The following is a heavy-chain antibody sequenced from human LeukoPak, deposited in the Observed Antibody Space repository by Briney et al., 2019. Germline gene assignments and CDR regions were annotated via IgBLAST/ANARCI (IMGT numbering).Heavy chain of an antibody. Sequence: SETLSLTCTVSGGSISSGGYYWSWIRQHPGKGLEWIGYIYYSGSTYYNPSLKSRVTISVGTSKNQFSLKLSSVTAADTAVYYCARIVDTAMVVRFDPWGQGTLVTVSS. CDR3: ARIVDTAMVVRFDP. J-gene: IGHJ5*02. CDR2: IYYSGST. D-gene: IGHD5-18*01. V-gene: IGHV4-31*03. CDR1: GGSISSGGYY.